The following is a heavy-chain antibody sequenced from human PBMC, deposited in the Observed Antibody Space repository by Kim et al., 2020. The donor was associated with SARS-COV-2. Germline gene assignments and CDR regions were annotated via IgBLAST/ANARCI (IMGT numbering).Heavy chain of an antibody. J-gene: IGHJ3*02. V-gene: IGHV6-1*01. CDR3: ARRTEKAAFEI. CDR1: GDSVSSESTD. CDR2: AYYRSKWYI. D-gene: IGHD1-1*01. Sequence: SQTLSLTCAISGDSVSSESTDWNWIRQSPSRGLEWLGRAYYRSKWYIDYTVSVKSRLLISPDTSKNEFSLSLNSVTPEDTAIYYCARRTEKAAFEIWGQG.